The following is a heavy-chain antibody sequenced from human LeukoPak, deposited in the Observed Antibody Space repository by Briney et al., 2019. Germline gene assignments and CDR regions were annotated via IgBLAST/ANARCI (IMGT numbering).Heavy chain of an antibody. CDR1: GYTFTSYG. V-gene: IGHV1-18*01. CDR2: ISAYNGNT. D-gene: IGHD2-21*01. CDR3: ASDRCGGDCSAPSFDY. J-gene: IGHJ4*02. Sequence: ASVKVSCKASGYTFTSYGISWVRQAPGQGLEWMGWISAYNGNTNYAQKLQGRVTMTTDTSTSTAYMELRSLRSDDTAVYYCASDRCGGDCSAPSFDYWGQGTLVTVSS.